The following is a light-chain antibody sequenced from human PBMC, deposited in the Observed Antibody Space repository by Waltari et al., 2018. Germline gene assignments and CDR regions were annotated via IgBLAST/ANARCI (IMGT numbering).Light chain of an antibody. J-gene: IGKJ4*01. CDR1: QGVSMY. CDR2: DAT. Sequence: EVVLTQSPATLSLSPGDTATLSCRASQGVSMYLAWYQHRPGQGPRLLIYDATNRATGIPARFGGIGSGTDFTLTISSLDPEDFAVYFCQQRSNWPMTFGGGTKVEIK. CDR3: QQRSNWPMT. V-gene: IGKV3-11*01.